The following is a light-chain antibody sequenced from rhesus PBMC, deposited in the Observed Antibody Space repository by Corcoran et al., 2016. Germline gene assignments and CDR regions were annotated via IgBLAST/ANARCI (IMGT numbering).Light chain of an antibody. CDR1: RSISTW. CDR2: KAG. Sequence: DIQMTQSPSSLSASVGDTVTITCRASRSISTWLAWYQQKPGKAPRLLIYKAGTLQSGVPARCSGRGSGTDCSLTISSLQSEDFATYYCQQYTSPYTFGQGTKGDIK. V-gene: IGKV1-22*01. CDR3: QQYTSPYT. J-gene: IGKJ2*01.